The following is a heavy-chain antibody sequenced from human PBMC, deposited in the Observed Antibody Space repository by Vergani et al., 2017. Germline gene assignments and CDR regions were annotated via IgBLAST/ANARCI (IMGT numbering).Heavy chain of an antibody. D-gene: IGHD5-12*01. CDR2: ISGSGGST. CDR1: GFTFNHYA. V-gene: IGHV3-23*01. CDR3: AKANPRNSEYEYLNDYHAMDV. Sequence: EVQLLESGGDLVQPGGSLRLSCAASGFTFNHYAMNWVRQAPGKGLEWVSGISGSGGSTYYAGSVKGRFTISRDSSKNTLYLQMNSLSAGDTAVYYCAKANPRNSEYEYLNDYHAMDVWGQGTTVTVSS. J-gene: IGHJ6*02.